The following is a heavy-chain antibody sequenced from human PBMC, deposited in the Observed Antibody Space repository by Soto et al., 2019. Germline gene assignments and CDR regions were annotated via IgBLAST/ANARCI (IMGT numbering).Heavy chain of an antibody. V-gene: IGHV4-30-4*01. CDR3: ARATYYDFWSGYHRPRHFDY. CDR2: IYYSGST. D-gene: IGHD3-3*01. CDR1: GGSISSGDYY. Sequence: SETLSLTCTGSGGSISSGDYYWSWIRQPPGKGLEWIGYIYYSGSTYYNPSLKSRVTISVDTSKNQFSLKLSSVTAADTAVYYCARATYYDFWSGYHRPRHFDYWGQGTLVTVSS. J-gene: IGHJ4*02.